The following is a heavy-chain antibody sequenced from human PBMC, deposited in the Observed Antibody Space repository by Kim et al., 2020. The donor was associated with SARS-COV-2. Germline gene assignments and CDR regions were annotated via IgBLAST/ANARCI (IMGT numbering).Heavy chain of an antibody. J-gene: IGHJ6*02. CDR3: ARDPDYNGKSRMDV. CDR1: GFTFSSYW. D-gene: IGHD4-4*01. V-gene: IGHV3-74*01. CDR2: INGAGSRT. Sequence: GGSLRLSCAASGFTFSSYWMHWVRQAPGKGLVWVSRINGAGSRTTYADSVKGRFTISRDSARNTRYLQMNSLRAEDTAVYYCARDPDYNGKSRMDVWGQGTTVTVSS.